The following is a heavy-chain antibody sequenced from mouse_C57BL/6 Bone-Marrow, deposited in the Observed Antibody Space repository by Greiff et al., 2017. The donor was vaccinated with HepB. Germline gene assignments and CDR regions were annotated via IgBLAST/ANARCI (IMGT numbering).Heavy chain of an antibody. V-gene: IGHV1-61*01. J-gene: IGHJ2*01. Sequence: QVQLQQPGAELVRPGSSVKLSCKASGYTFTSYWMDWVKQRPGQGLEWIGNIYPSDSETHYNQKFKDKATLTVDKSSSTAYMQLSSLTSEDSAVYYCARHYYGSSFYFDYWGQGTTLTVSS. CDR1: GYTFTSYW. CDR3: ARHYYGSSFYFDY. CDR2: IYPSDSET. D-gene: IGHD1-1*01.